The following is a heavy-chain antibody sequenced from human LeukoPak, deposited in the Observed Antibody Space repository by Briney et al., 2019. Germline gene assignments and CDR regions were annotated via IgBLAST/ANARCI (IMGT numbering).Heavy chain of an antibody. CDR3: ARSWVPFTMVRGVITNFDY. V-gene: IGHV1-46*01. Sequence: ASVKVSCTASGYTFTRYYMHWVRQAPGQGLEWMGIIDPSGGGTSYAQKFQGRVTMTRDMSTSTVYMELSSLRSEDTAVYYCARSWVPFTMVRGVITNFDYWGQGTLVTVSS. CDR2: IDPSGGGT. D-gene: IGHD3-10*01. CDR1: GYTFTRYY. J-gene: IGHJ4*02.